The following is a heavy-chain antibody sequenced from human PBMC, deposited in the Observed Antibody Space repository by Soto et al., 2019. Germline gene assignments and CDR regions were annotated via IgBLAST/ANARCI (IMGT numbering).Heavy chain of an antibody. CDR1: ADTFSSSA. CDR2: IIPFFHAA. J-gene: IGHJ6*02. Sequence: SVKVSCKASADTFSSSAFSWVRQAPGQGLEWMGGIIPFFHAANYAQRFQGRVTITADESTSTVYMELSSLGSEDTALYYCARDLISNYHYYGMDVWGQGTTVTVSS. CDR3: ARDLISNYHYYGMDV. V-gene: IGHV1-69*13.